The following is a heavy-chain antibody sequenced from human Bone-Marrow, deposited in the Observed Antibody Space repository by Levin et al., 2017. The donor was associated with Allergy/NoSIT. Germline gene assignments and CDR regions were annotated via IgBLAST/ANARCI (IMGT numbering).Heavy chain of an antibody. CDR3: ASSGDYDFQH. J-gene: IGHJ1*01. D-gene: IGHD4-17*01. CDR2: IYYSGST. Sequence: GSLRLSCTVSGGSISSYYWNWIRQPPGKGLEWIGYIYYSGSTNYNPSLKSRVTISLDTSKNQFSLNLTSVTAADTAVYYCASSGDYDFQHWGQGTLVTVSS. CDR1: GGSISSYY. V-gene: IGHV4-59*08.